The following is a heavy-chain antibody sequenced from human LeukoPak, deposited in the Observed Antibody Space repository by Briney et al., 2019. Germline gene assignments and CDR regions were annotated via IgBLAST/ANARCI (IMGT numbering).Heavy chain of an antibody. CDR3: ARDETCIQIPTPAFDI. V-gene: IGHV3-48*02. D-gene: IGHD5-18*01. CDR1: GFTFSSYT. J-gene: IGHJ3*02. Sequence: PGGSLRLSCAASGFTFSSYTMNWVRQAPGKGLEWVSYISSSSSTIYYADSVKGRFTISRDNAKNSLYLQMNSLRDEDTAVYYCARDETCIQIPTPAFDIWGQGTMVTVSS. CDR2: ISSSSSTI.